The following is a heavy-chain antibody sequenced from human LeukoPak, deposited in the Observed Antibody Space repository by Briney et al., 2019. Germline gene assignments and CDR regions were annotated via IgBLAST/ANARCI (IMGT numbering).Heavy chain of an antibody. CDR3: GRTDFRPH. J-gene: IGHJ4*02. V-gene: IGHV4-39*01. CDR1: GVSVSDSAYY. CDR2: IYYTGTT. Sequence: SETLSLTCTVSGVSVSDSAYYWGWIRQPPGKGLEWIGTIYYTGTTYYNPSLKSRVDMSVDTSTNQFSLRLSSVTAADTAVYCCGRTDFRPHWGQGTLVTVSS. D-gene: IGHD2/OR15-2a*01.